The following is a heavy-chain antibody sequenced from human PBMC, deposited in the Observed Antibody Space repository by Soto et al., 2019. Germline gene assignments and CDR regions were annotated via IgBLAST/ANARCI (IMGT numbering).Heavy chain of an antibody. CDR1: GYYIRIGYY. CDR2: IYHSGST. V-gene: IGHV4-38-2*02. Sequence: SETLSLTCALSGYYIRIGYYWGWIRQPPGKGLEWIGSIYHSGSTYYNPSLKSRVTISVDTSKNQFSLKLSSVTAADTAVYYCARELVHPEPTFDYWGQGTMVTVSS. D-gene: IGHD1-26*01. J-gene: IGHJ4*02. CDR3: ARELVHPEPTFDY.